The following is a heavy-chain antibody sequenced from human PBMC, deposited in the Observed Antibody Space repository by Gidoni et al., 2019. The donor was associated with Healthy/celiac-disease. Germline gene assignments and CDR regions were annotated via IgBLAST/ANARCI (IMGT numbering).Heavy chain of an antibody. CDR1: GVTFSSYA. Sequence: QAQLVQHGAEVKQPGSSVKVSCMASGVTFSSYAVSWVRQAHGQGLEWMGGIIPIFGTANYAQKFQGRVTITADESTSTAYMELSSLRSEDTAVYYCASSGSDFDYWGQGTLVTVSS. CDR3: ASSGSDFDY. D-gene: IGHD1-26*01. V-gene: IGHV1-69*01. CDR2: IIPIFGTA. J-gene: IGHJ4*02.